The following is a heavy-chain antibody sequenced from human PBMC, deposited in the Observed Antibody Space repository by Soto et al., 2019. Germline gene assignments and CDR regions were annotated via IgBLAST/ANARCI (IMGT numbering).Heavy chain of an antibody. Sequence: ASVKVSCKASGGTFSSYAISWVRQAPGQGLEWMGGIIPILGIANYAQKFQGRVTNTADKSTSTAYMELSSMRSEDTAVYNWARGGEPYYDFWSGYDAFDIWGKGTMVTVSS. CDR2: IIPILGIA. J-gene: IGHJ3*02. CDR1: GGTFSSYA. V-gene: IGHV1-69*10. CDR3: ARGGEPYYDFWSGYDAFDI. D-gene: IGHD3-3*01.